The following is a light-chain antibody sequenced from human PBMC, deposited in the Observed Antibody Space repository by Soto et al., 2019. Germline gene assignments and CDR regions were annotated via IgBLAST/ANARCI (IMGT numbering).Light chain of an antibody. CDR3: LQAYNYPWT. V-gene: IGKV1-6*01. J-gene: IGKJ1*01. CDR2: AAS. CDR1: QGIRND. Sequence: AIQMTQSPSSLSASVGDRVTITCRASQGIRNDLGWYQQKPGKAPKLLIYAASTLQSGVPSRFSGSGSGTGFILTISSLQPEDCATYYCLQAYNYPWTFGQGTKVEIK.